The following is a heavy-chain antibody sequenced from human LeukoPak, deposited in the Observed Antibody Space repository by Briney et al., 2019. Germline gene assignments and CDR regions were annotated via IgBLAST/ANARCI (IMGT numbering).Heavy chain of an antibody. Sequence: GGSLRLSCAASGFTFSRNLMTWVRQAPGKGLKWVANIYQDGSEKYYVDSVKGRFTISRDNAKNSLYLQMNSLRAEDTALYYCAKDGRDGYNHFDYWGQGTLVTVSS. CDR1: GFTFSRNL. V-gene: IGHV3-7*03. CDR2: IYQDGSEK. CDR3: AKDGRDGYNHFDY. J-gene: IGHJ4*02. D-gene: IGHD5-24*01.